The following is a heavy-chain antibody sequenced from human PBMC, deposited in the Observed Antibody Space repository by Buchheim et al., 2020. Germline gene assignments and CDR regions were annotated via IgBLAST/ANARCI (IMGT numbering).Heavy chain of an antibody. CDR3: AKEHCSGGSCYVGLDY. CDR1: GFTFSSYW. Sequence: EVLLVESGGGLVQPGGSLRLSCATSGFTFSSYWMTWVRRAPGRGLESVANIKPDGSEMYYVDSVKGRFIISRDKPENSLYLQMNSLRAEDTAVYYCAKEHCSGGSCYVGLDYWGQGTL. CDR2: IKPDGSEM. V-gene: IGHV3-7*04. J-gene: IGHJ4*02. D-gene: IGHD2-15*01.